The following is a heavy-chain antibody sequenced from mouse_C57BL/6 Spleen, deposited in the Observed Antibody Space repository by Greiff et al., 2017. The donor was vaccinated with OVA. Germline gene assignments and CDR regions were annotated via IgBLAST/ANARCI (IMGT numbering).Heavy chain of an antibody. V-gene: IGHV1-64*01. CDR2: IHPNSGST. D-gene: IGHD2-5*01. CDR1: GYTFTSYW. Sequence: QVQLQQPGAELVKPGASVKLSCKASGYTFTSYWMHWVKQRPGQGLEWIGMIHPNSGSTNYNEKFKSKATLTVDKSSSTAYMQLSSLTSEDSAVYYCARCYSNYWYFDVWGTGTTVTVSS. CDR3: ARCYSNYWYFDV. J-gene: IGHJ1*03.